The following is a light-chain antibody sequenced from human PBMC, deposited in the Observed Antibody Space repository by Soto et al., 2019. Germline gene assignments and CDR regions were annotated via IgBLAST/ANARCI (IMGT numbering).Light chain of an antibody. V-gene: IGKV1-5*03. CDR2: RAS. J-gene: IGKJ1*01. CDR3: QQYNSFPT. Sequence: DIPMTQSPSTLSASVGDRVTLTCRASQSISSWLAWYQQKPGKAPKLLIYRASTLESGVPSRFSGSGSGTEFTLTISSLQPDDFATYYCQQYNSFPTFGQGTKVEIK. CDR1: QSISSW.